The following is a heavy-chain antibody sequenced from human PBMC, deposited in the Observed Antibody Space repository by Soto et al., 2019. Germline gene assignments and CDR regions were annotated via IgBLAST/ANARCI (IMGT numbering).Heavy chain of an antibody. CDR1: GGSINSYY. D-gene: IGHD5-18*01. J-gene: IGHJ4*02. CDR2: IYYNGNT. CDR3: ARGYRGYSYANFAY. V-gene: IGHV4-59*01. Sequence: QVQLQESGPGLVKPSETLSLTCNVSGGSINSYYWNWIRQPPGKGLAWIAYIYYNGNTDSNHSPERRVTISLDKPKNQLSLKLRSVPAADTAVYYWARGYRGYSYANFAYWGQGILVSVSS.